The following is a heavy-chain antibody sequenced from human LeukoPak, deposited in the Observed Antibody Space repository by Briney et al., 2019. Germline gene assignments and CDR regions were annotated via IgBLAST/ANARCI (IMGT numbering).Heavy chain of an antibody. D-gene: IGHD3-22*01. V-gene: IGHV3-73*01. J-gene: IGHJ4*02. Sequence: GGSLRLSCAASGFTFSSYSMNWVRQTSGKGLEGVGRIRSKANSYATAYAASVTDRFIISRDDSKNMAYLHKDSLKTEDAAVYYCTRQGYYDGDYWGQGTLVTVSS. CDR2: IRSKANSYAT. CDR3: TRQGYYDGDY. CDR1: GFTFSSYS.